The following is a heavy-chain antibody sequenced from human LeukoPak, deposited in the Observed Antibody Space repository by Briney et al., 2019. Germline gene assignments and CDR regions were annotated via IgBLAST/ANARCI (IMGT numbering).Heavy chain of an antibody. CDR2: ISTDGKST. J-gene: IGHJ4*02. Sequence: GGSLRLSCVASGFTFSNYWMLWVRQAPGKGLMWVSLISTDGKSTRYAESVKGRFTISRDNAKNALYLQMDILRVEDTAVYYCAKQLGYCSDGSCYFPYWGQGTLVTVSS. V-gene: IGHV3-74*01. D-gene: IGHD2-15*01. CDR3: AKQLGYCSDGSCYFPY. CDR1: GFTFSNYW.